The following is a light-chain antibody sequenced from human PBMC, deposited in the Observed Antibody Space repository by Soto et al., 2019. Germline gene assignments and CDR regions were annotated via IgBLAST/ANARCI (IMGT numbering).Light chain of an antibody. V-gene: IGLV2-8*01. CDR3: SSYAGSNFYV. J-gene: IGLJ1*01. CDR2: EVS. CDR1: SNDIGGYNY. Sequence: QSVLTQPPSASGSPGQSVTISCTGTSNDIGGYNYVSWYQQHPGKPPKLMIYEVSKRPSGVPDRFSGSKSGNTASLTVSGLQAEDEADYYCSSYAGSNFYVFGTGTKVTVL.